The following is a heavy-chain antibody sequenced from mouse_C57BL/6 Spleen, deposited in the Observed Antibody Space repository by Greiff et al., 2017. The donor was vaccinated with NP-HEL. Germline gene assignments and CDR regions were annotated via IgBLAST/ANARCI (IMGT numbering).Heavy chain of an antibody. CDR2: IRNKANGYKT. CDR3: ARYMRKITTVVSAMDY. Sequence: EVQLVESGGGLVQPGGSLSLSCAASGFTFTDYYMSWVRQPPGKALEWLGFIRNKANGYKTEYSASVKGRFTIYRDNSQSILYLQMNALRAEDSATYYCARYMRKITTVVSAMDYWGQGTSVTVSS. V-gene: IGHV7-3*01. D-gene: IGHD1-1*01. J-gene: IGHJ4*01. CDR1: GFTFTDYY.